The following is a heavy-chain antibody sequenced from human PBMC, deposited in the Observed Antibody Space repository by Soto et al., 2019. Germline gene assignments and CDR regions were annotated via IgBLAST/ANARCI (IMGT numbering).Heavy chain of an antibody. D-gene: IGHD6-19*01. CDR1: GGSFSGYY. J-gene: IGHJ4*02. Sequence: SETLSLTCAVYGGSFSGYYWSWIRQPPGKGLEWIGEINPSGSTNYNPSLKSRVTISVDTSKNQFSLNLSSVTAADTAVYYCARGRPGRSSGRYNYWGQGTLVTVSS. CDR2: INPSGST. V-gene: IGHV4-34*01. CDR3: ARGRPGRSSGRYNY.